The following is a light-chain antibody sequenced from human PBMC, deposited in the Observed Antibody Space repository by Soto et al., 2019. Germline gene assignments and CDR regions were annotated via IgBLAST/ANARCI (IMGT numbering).Light chain of an antibody. CDR1: SSDVGGYNY. Sequence: QSALTQPASVSGSPGQSITISCTGTSSDVGGYNYVSWYQQHPGKAPKLMIYEVSNRPSGVSNRFSGSKSGNTASLTISGLQAEDEADYYCSSYTCSSTVVFGGGTKLIVL. CDR2: EVS. V-gene: IGLV2-14*01. CDR3: SSYTCSSTVV. J-gene: IGLJ2*01.